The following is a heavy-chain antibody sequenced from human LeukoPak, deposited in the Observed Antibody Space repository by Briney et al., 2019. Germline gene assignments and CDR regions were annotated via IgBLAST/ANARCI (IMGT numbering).Heavy chain of an antibody. CDR2: IYYSGST. J-gene: IGHJ3*02. D-gene: IGHD3-9*01. CDR1: GGSISSYY. Sequence: SETLSLTCTVSGGSISSYYWSWIRQPPGKGLEWIGSIYYSGSTYYNPSLKSRVTISVDTSKNQFSLKLSSVTAADTAVYYCARAPPNYDILTGDAFDIWGQGTMVTVSS. V-gene: IGHV4-39*07. CDR3: ARAPPNYDILTGDAFDI.